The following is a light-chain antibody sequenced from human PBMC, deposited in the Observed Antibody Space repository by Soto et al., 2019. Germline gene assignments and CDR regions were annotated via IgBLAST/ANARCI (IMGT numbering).Light chain of an antibody. Sequence: IQMTQSPSTLSASVGDRVTITCRASQSISGSLAWYQQKPGKAPNLLIYDASSLESGVPSRFSGSGSGTEFTLTISSLQPDDFATYYCQQYHVFWTFGHGNKVEIX. CDR3: QQYHVFWT. CDR1: QSISGS. J-gene: IGKJ1*01. CDR2: DAS. V-gene: IGKV1-5*01.